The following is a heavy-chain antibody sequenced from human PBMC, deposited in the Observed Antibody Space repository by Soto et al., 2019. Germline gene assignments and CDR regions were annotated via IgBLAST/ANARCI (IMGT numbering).Heavy chain of an antibody. CDR1: GFTFSSYG. Sequence: QVQLVESGGGVVQPGRSLRLSCAASGFTFSSYGMHWVRQAPGKGLEWVAVISYDGSNKYYADSVKGRFTISRDNSKNTLYLQMNSLRAEDTAVYYCAKDPAPFDYWGQGTLVTVSS. V-gene: IGHV3-30*18. CDR3: AKDPAPFDY. J-gene: IGHJ4*02. D-gene: IGHD2-2*01. CDR2: ISYDGSNK.